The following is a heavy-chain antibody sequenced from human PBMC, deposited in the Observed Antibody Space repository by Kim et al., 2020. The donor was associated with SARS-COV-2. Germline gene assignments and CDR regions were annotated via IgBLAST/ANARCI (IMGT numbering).Heavy chain of an antibody. J-gene: IGHJ4*02. V-gene: IGHV3-23*01. D-gene: IGHD6-13*01. Sequence: GGSLRLSCAASGFILGSYAMSWVRQAPGKGLEWVSTIRASGGGTYYADSVKGRFSISRDDSKDMLHLQMKTLRAEDTAVYYCAKDPSSLSPFFFVYLGQG. CDR3: AKDPSSLSPFFFVY. CDR1: GFILGSYA. CDR2: IRASGGGT.